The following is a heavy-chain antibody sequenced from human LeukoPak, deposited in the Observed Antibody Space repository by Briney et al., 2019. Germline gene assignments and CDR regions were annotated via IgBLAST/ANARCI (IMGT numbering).Heavy chain of an antibody. V-gene: IGHV1-69*13. CDR2: IIPIFGTA. Sequence: ASVKVSCKASGGTFSGYGFSWVRQAPGQGLEWMGGIIPIFGTANYAQKFQGRVTITADESTSTAYMELSSLRSEDTAVYYCARADIAAAGYTSFDYWGQGTLVTVSS. CDR1: GGTFSGYG. D-gene: IGHD6-13*01. J-gene: IGHJ4*02. CDR3: ARADIAAAGYTSFDY.